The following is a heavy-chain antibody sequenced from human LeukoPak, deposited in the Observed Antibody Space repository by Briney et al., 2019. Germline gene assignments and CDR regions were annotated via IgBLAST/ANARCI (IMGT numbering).Heavy chain of an antibody. CDR1: GGSISSGFYY. D-gene: IGHD3-9*01. Sequence: SETLSLTCTVSGGSISSGFYYWAWIRQPPGKGLEWIGSIYYSGITYYNPSFKSPVTISIDTAKNQFSLKLSSVTAADTAVYYCARDLHDILTGYINYYYYYMDVWGKGTTVTVSS. J-gene: IGHJ6*03. V-gene: IGHV4-39*02. CDR3: ARDLHDILTGYINYYYYYMDV. CDR2: IYYSGIT.